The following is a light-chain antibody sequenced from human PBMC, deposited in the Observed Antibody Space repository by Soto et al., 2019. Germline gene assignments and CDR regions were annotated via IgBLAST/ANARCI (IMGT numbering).Light chain of an antibody. CDR2: DND. CDR3: GTWDSSLTVVL. Sequence: QSVLTQPPSVSAAPGQKVTISCSGSNSNIGNNYVSWYQQLPGTVPKLLIYDNDKRPSGIADRFSGSKSGTSATLGITGLQTGDEADYYCGTWDSSLTVVLFGGGTKLTVL. V-gene: IGLV1-51*01. J-gene: IGLJ2*01. CDR1: NSNIGNNY.